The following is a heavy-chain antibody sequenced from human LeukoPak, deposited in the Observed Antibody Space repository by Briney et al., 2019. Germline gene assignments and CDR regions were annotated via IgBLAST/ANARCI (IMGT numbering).Heavy chain of an antibody. CDR1: GDGVSSNSVT. CDR2: TYYRSTWYN. CDR3: ARRLTQYDCFDP. V-gene: IGHV6-1*01. D-gene: IGHD2-2*01. J-gene: IGHJ5*02. Sequence: QTLSLTCAISGDGVSSNSVTWNWIRQSPSRGLEWLGRTYYRSTWYNDYAVSVRGRITVNPDTSKNQFSLHLNSVTPEDTAVYYCARRLTQYDCFDPWGQGILVTVSS.